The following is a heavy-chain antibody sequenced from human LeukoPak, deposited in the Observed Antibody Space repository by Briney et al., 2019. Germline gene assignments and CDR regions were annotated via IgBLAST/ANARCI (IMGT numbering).Heavy chain of an antibody. D-gene: IGHD5-12*01. CDR1: ELSVSTNC. CDR2: IYSDGST. CDR3: ARGTLRWYYFDY. J-gene: IGHJ4*02. Sequence: GGSLRLSCAASELSVSTNCMTWVRQAPGKGLEWVSFIYSDGSTYYADSVRGRFTISRDNSKNTVYLQTNSLRAEDTAVYYCARGTLRWYYFDYWGQGTLVTVSS. V-gene: IGHV3-53*01.